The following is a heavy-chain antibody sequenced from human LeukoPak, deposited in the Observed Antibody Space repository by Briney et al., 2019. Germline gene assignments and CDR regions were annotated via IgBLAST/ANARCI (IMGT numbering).Heavy chain of an antibody. D-gene: IGHD1-1*01. Sequence: GGSLRLSCAASGFTFSSYAMHWVRPAPGKGLEYVSAISSNGGSTYYADSVKGRFTISRDNSKNTLYLQMNCLRAEDTAVYYCVNAGNAYWGQGTLVTVSS. V-gene: IGHV3-64D*06. CDR1: GFTFSSYA. CDR2: ISSNGGST. J-gene: IGHJ4*02. CDR3: VNAGNAY.